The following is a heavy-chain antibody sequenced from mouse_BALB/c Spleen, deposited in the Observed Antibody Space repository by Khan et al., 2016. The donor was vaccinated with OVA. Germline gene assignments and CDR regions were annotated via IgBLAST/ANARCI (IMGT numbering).Heavy chain of an antibody. V-gene: IGHV3-2*02. CDR1: GYSITSDYA. D-gene: IGHD2-12*01. CDR2: ISSTGST. Sequence: EVQLQESGPGLVKPSQSLSLTCTVTGYSITSDYAWNRIRQFPGNKLEWMGYISSTGSTSYNPSLKSRISITRDISKNQFFLQLKSVTTEDTATYYCARSLYYSYGYALDCWGRGTSVTVSS. J-gene: IGHJ4*01. CDR3: ARSLYYSYGYALDC.